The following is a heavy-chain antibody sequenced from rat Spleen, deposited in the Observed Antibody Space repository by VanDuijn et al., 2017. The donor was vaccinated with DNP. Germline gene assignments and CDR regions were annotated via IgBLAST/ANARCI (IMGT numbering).Heavy chain of an antibody. V-gene: IGHV5-25*01. D-gene: IGHD1-5*01. J-gene: IGHJ2*01. CDR3: TTEGQLGGFFDY. Sequence: EVQLVESGGGLVQPGRSMKLSCAASGFTFSDYYMAWVRQAPTKGLEWVASISTGGGNTYYRDSVKGRFTISRDNAKSSLYLQMDSLRSEDTATYYCTTEGQLGGFFDYWGQGVMVTVSS. CDR1: GFTFSDYY. CDR2: ISTGGGNT.